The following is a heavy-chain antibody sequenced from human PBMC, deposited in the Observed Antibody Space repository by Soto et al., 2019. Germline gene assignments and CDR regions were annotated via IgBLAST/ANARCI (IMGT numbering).Heavy chain of an antibody. V-gene: IGHV4-59*12. CDR3: ARDLDSSSLDY. Sequence: SETLSLTCTVSGGSISSYYWSWIRQPPGKGLEWIGYIYYSGSTYYNPSLKSRVTISVDTSKNQFSLKLSSVTAADTAVYYCARDLDSSSLDYWGQGTLVTVSS. J-gene: IGHJ4*02. CDR1: GGSISSYY. CDR2: IYYSGST. D-gene: IGHD6-13*01.